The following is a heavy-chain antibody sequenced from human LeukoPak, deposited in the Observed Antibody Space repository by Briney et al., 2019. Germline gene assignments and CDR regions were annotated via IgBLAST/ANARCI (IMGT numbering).Heavy chain of an antibody. V-gene: IGHV3-66*02. CDR3: ASPDCTYGVCPYYYYGMDV. CDR2: IYSGGST. CDR1: GFTVSSNY. J-gene: IGHJ6*02. Sequence: PGGSLRLSCAAPGFTVSSNYMSWVRQAPGKGLEWVSVIYSGGSTYYADSVKGRFTISRDNSKNTLYLQMNSLRAEDTAVYYCASPDCTYGVCPYYYYGMDVWGQGTTVTVSS. D-gene: IGHD2-8*01.